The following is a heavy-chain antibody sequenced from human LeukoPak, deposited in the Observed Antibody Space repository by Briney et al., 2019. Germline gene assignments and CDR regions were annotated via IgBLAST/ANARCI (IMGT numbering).Heavy chain of an antibody. CDR1: GGSISSGGYY. J-gene: IGHJ4*02. CDR3: ARGPAIFGVVYHFDS. D-gene: IGHD3-3*01. V-gene: IGHV4-31*03. Sequence: SEILSLTCTVSGGSISSGGYYWSWIRQHPGKGLEWIGYIYYSGSTYYNPSLKSRVTISVDTSKNQFSLKLSSVTAADTAVYFCARGPAIFGVVYHFDSWGQGNLVTVSS. CDR2: IYYSGST.